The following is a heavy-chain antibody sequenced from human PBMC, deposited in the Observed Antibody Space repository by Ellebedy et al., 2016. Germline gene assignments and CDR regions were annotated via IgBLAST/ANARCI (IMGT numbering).Heavy chain of an antibody. D-gene: IGHD2-15*01. CDR2: INPKNGGT. V-gene: IGHV1-2*02. CDR1: GYTLTGYY. Sequence: ASVKVSXKATGYTLTGYYFHWVRQAPGQGLEWMGWINPKNGGTKYAQKFQGRVTMTRDTSISTAYLELNGLRADDTAVYYCARVVNNHHFDYWGQGTLVSVSS. CDR3: ARVVNNHHFDY. J-gene: IGHJ4*02.